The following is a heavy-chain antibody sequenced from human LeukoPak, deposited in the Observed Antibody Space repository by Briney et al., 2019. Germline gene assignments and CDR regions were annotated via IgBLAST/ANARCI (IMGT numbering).Heavy chain of an antibody. CDR2: IYYSGST. CDR3: ARDFLGYSYGHFDP. D-gene: IGHD5-18*01. CDR1: GGSISSGSYY. V-gene: IGHV4-39*07. Sequence: PSETLSLTCTVSGGSISSGSYYWSWIRQPPGKGLEWIGSIYYSGSTYYNPSLKSRVTISVDTSKSQFSLKLSSVTAADTAVYYCARDFLGYSYGHFDPWGQGTLVTVSS. J-gene: IGHJ5*02.